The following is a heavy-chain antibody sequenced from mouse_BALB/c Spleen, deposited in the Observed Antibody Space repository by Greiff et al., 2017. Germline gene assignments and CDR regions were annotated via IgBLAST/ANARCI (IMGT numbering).Heavy chain of an antibody. CDR2: INPSTGYT. D-gene: IGHD1-1*01. J-gene: IGHJ2*01. CDR3: AFPTVVENYFDD. Sequence: QVQLKESGAELAKPGASVKMSCKASGYTFTSYWMHWVKQRPGQGLEWIGYINPSTGYTEYNQKFKDKATLTADKSSSTAYMQLSSLTSEDSAVYYCAFPTVVENYFDDWGQGTTLTGSS. V-gene: IGHV1-7*01. CDR1: GYTFTSYW.